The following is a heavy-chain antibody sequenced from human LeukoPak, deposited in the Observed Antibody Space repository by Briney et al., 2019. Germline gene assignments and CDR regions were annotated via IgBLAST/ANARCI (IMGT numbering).Heavy chain of an antibody. V-gene: IGHV4-38-2*01. CDR1: GGPLTSYY. Sequence: SEILSLTCAVSGGPLTSYYWGWIRQPPGKGLEWIGSIYHSGSTYYNPSLKSRVTISVDTSKNQFSLKLSSVTAADTAVYYCARRTQTLPGYPMDVWGQGTTVTVSS. CDR2: IYHSGST. J-gene: IGHJ6*02. D-gene: IGHD6-13*01. CDR3: ARRTQTLPGYPMDV.